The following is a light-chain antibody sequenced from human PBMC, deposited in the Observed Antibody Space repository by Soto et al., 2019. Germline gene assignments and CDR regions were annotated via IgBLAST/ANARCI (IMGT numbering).Light chain of an antibody. Sequence: DIQMTQSPSSLSASVGDRVTITCRASQRISNYLNWYQQKPEKAPRLLIYGASSLQSGVPSRFSGSGSGTDVTLTISSLQPEDFATYYCQQSYSTLWTFGQGTKVEIK. CDR1: QRISNY. CDR2: GAS. CDR3: QQSYSTLWT. J-gene: IGKJ1*01. V-gene: IGKV1-39*01.